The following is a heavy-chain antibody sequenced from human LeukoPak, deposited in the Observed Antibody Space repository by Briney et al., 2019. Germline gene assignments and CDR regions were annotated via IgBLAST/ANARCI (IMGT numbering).Heavy chain of an antibody. V-gene: IGHV1-2*06. CDR2: INPNSGGT. CDR3: AGGVVQLWLPPYYFDY. J-gene: IGHJ4*02. CDR1: GYTFTGYY. Sequence: ASVKVSCKASGYTFTGYYMHWVRQAPGQGLEWMGRINPNSGGTNYAQKFQGRVTMTRDTSISTAYMELSRLRSDDTAVYYCAGGVVQLWLPPYYFDYWGQGTLVTVSS. D-gene: IGHD5-18*01.